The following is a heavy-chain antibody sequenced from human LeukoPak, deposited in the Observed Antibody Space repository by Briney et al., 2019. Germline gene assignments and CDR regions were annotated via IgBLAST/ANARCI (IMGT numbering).Heavy chain of an antibody. CDR3: AKEYDSGGYGAYFDY. Sequence: GGSLRLSCTASKFTFSNYGMQWVRQAPGKGLEWVTVISSDGGTKYYADSVKGRFTLSRDNSRNTLDLQMNSLGPEDTAVYYCAKEYDSGGYGAYFDYWGQGTLVTVSS. CDR1: KFTFSNYG. D-gene: IGHD3-10*01. J-gene: IGHJ4*02. V-gene: IGHV3-30*18. CDR2: ISSDGGTK.